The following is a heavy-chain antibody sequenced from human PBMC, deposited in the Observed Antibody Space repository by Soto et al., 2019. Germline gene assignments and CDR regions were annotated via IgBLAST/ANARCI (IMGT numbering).Heavy chain of an antibody. Sequence: ALRLSCAASGFTFSSYAMHWVRQAPGKGLEWVAVISYDGSNKYYADSVKGRFTISRDNSKNTLYLQMNSLRAEDTAVYYCARDRGYCSGGSCYSGYYYYGMDVWGQGTTVTVSS. CDR2: ISYDGSNK. V-gene: IGHV3-30-3*01. CDR3: ARDRGYCSGGSCYSGYYYYGMDV. J-gene: IGHJ6*02. CDR1: GFTFSSYA. D-gene: IGHD2-15*01.